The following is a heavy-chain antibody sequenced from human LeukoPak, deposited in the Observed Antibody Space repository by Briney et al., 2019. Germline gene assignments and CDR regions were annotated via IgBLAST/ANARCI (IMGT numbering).Heavy chain of an antibody. J-gene: IGHJ6*04. V-gene: IGHV3-48*01. CDR3: ARYTATVV. CDR1: GFTFRSYS. Sequence: PGGSLRLSCAASGFTFRSYSMNWVRQAPGKGLEWVSYISSSSTIYYADSVKGRFTISRDNAKNSLYLQMNSLRAEDTAVYYCARYTATVVWGKGTTVTVSS. D-gene: IGHD5-18*01. CDR2: ISSSSTI.